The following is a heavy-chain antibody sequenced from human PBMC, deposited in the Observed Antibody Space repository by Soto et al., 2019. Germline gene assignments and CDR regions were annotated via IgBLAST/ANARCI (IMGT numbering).Heavy chain of an antibody. D-gene: IGHD4-17*01. J-gene: IGHJ4*02. CDR3: ARGLAFFDY. CDR2: IYHSGST. V-gene: IGHV4-30-2*01. CDR1: GGSISSGGYS. Sequence: PSETLSLTCAVSGGSISSGGYSWSWIRQPPGKGLEWIGYIYHSGSTYYNPSLKSRVTISVDRSKNQFSLKLSSVTAPDPAVYYSARGLAFFDYWGQRTLVTVSS.